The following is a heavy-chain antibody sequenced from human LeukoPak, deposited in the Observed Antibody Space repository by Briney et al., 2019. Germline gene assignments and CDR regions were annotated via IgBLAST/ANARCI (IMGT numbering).Heavy chain of an antibody. D-gene: IGHD2-15*01. Sequence: GASVKVSCKVSGYTLTELSMHWVRQAPGKGLEWMGGFDPEDGETIYAQKSQGRVTMTEDTSPDTAYLELSSLRSEDTAVYHCATNPGCSGGSCYPYYYYGMDVWGQGTTVTVS. CDR2: FDPEDGET. J-gene: IGHJ6*02. CDR1: GYTLTELS. V-gene: IGHV1-24*01. CDR3: ATNPGCSGGSCYPYYYYGMDV.